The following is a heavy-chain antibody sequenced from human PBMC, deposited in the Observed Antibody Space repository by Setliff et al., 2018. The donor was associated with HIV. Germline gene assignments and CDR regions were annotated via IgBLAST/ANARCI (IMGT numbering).Heavy chain of an antibody. D-gene: IGHD1-1*01. Sequence: PSETLSLTCAVYGGSLSGYYWSWIRQAPGKGLEWIGEINHRGRTRYNPSLKSRVTISVDTSKNQFSLKLSSVTAADTAVYYCARTRTTGNYYYGMDVWGQGTTVTVSS. CDR3: ARTRTTGNYYYGMDV. J-gene: IGHJ6*02. V-gene: IGHV4-34*01. CDR1: GGSLSGYY. CDR2: INHRGRT.